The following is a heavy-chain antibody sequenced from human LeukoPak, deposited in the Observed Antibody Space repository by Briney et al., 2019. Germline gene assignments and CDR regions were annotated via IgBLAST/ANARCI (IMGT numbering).Heavy chain of an antibody. CDR3: ARLRYSSSWADAFDI. V-gene: IGHV1-69*13. D-gene: IGHD6-13*01. CDR2: IIPIFGTA. J-gene: IGHJ3*02. CDR1: GGTFSSYA. Sequence: ASVKVSCKASGGTFSSYAISWVRQAPGQGLEWMGGIIPIFGTANYAQKLQGRVTITADESTSTAYMELSSLRSEDTAVYYCARLRYSSSWADAFDIWGQGTMVTVSS.